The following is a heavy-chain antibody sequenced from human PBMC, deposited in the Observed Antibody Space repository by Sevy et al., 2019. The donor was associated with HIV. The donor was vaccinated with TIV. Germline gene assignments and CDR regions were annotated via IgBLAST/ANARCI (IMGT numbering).Heavy chain of an antibody. CDR3: AKDFSDVYYYDSSATVDY. D-gene: IGHD3-22*01. CDR2: ISAGGYST. J-gene: IGHJ4*02. CDR1: GIAFSTYA. V-gene: IGHV3-23*01. Sequence: GGSLRLSCAASGIAFSTYAMFWVRQAPGKGLEWVSSISAGGYSTYYTHSVKGRFTLSRDNSRNTLDLQMNSLRADDTAVYYCAKDFSDVYYYDSSATVDYWGQGTLVTVSS.